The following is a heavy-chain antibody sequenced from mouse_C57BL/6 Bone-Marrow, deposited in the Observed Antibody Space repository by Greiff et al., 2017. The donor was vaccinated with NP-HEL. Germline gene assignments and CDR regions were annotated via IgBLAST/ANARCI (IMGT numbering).Heavy chain of an antibody. CDR3: ARERDYGNFDY. CDR2: IYPGSGNT. V-gene: IGHV1-84*01. Sequence: QVHVKQSGPELVKPGASVKISCKASGYTFTDYYINWVKQRPGQGLEWIGWIYPGSGNTKYNEKFKGKATLTVDTSSSTAYMQLSSLTSEDSAVYFCARERDYGNFDYWGQGTTLTVSS. J-gene: IGHJ2*01. CDR1: GYTFTDYY. D-gene: IGHD2-1*01.